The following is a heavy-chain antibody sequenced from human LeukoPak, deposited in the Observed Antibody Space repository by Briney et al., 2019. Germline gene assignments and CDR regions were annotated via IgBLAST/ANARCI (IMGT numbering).Heavy chain of an antibody. J-gene: IGHJ5*02. V-gene: IGHV4-4*07. CDR1: GGSMSRYY. Sequence: LSETLSLTCTVSGGSMSRYYWSWIRQPAGKGLEWIGRIYTSGSTNYNPSLKSRVTMSVDTSRNQFSLSLRSVTAADTAVYYCARVRYEGFDPWGLGTLVTVSS. CDR3: ARVRYEGFDP. D-gene: IGHD3-3*01. CDR2: IYTSGST.